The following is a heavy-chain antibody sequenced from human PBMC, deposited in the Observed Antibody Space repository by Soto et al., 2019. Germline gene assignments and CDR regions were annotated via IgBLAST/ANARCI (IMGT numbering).Heavy chain of an antibody. CDR2: VWFDGSIQ. Sequence: GSLILSCVASGCTFSDYGIHWVRQAPDKGLEWVAVVWFDGSIQYYGDSVKGRFTISRDNSNNTVDLQMNNLRAEDTAVYYCPRVDFGGNSYYFDYWGQGTPVTVSS. V-gene: IGHV3-33*01. CDR3: PRVDFGGNSYYFDY. D-gene: IGHD1-7*01. CDR1: GCTFSDYG. J-gene: IGHJ4*02.